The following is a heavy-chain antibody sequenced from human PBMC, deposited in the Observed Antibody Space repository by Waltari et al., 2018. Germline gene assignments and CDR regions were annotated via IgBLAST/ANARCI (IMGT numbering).Heavy chain of an antibody. V-gene: IGHV4-34*01. J-gene: IGHJ4*02. Sequence: QVQLQQWGAGLLKPSETLSLTCAVYGASFSGYYWSWIRQPPGKGLEWIGEINHSGSTNYNPSLKSRVTISVDTSKNQFSLKLSSVTAADTAVYYCASGGEAYCGGDCYSGADYWGQGTLVTVSS. CDR1: GASFSGYY. CDR3: ASGGEAYCGGDCYSGADY. CDR2: INHSGST. D-gene: IGHD2-21*02.